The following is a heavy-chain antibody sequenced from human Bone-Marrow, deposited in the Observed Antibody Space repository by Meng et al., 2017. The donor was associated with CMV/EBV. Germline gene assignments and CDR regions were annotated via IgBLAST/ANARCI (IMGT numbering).Heavy chain of an antibody. V-gene: IGHV1-2*02. CDR1: GYTFTASY. CDR3: ARDPSYNWCDP. Sequence: ASVKVSCKASGYTFTASYIHWVRQAPGQGLEWMGWIDPNSGGTNYAQKLQGRVTMTRDTSISTVYMDLSRLRSDDTAVYYCARDPSYNWCDPWGQGTLVTVSS. CDR2: IDPNSGGT. J-gene: IGHJ5*02.